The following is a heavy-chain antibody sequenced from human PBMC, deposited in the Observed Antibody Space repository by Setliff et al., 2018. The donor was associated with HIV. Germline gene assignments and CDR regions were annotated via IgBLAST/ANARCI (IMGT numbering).Heavy chain of an antibody. CDR3: ARGRWEQSEFDH. D-gene: IGHD1-1*01. J-gene: IGHJ4*02. CDR2: IWYDGSNK. CDR1: GFTFSSYG. V-gene: IGHV3-33*01. Sequence: PGGSLRLSCAASGFTFSSYGMHWVRQATGKGLEWVAVIWYDGSNKYYADSVKGRFTISRDNSKNTVYLQINSLRAEDTAVYYCARGRWEQSEFDHWGQGILVTVSS.